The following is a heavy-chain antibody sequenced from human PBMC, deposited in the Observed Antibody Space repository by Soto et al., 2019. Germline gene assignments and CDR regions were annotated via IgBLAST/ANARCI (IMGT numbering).Heavy chain of an antibody. J-gene: IGHJ5*02. CDR3: AKDAISGDGIWLMDS. CDR2: LLRSGSSA. Sequence: LRLSCAASGFTFRNYAMTWARQAPGKGLEWVSSLLRSGSSAYYADSVRGRFTISSDTSANSLYLQMDNLRAEDTAIYYCAKDAISGDGIWLMDSWGQGTVVTV. V-gene: IGHV3-23*01. CDR1: GFTFRNYA. D-gene: IGHD4-17*01.